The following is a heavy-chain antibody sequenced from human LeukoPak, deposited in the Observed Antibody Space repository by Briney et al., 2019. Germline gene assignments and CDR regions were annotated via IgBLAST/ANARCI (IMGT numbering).Heavy chain of an antibody. CDR3: AGHHPRNTVDF. D-gene: IGHD2-8*02. Sequence: SETLSLTCAVYGGSISSYYWSWIRQPPGKGLEWIAYISDIGSINYNPSLKSRVTISLDTSKNQFSPKLSSVTAADTAVYYCAGHHPRNTVDFWGQGTLVTVSS. CDR2: ISDIGSI. J-gene: IGHJ4*02. V-gene: IGHV4-59*08. CDR1: GGSISSYY.